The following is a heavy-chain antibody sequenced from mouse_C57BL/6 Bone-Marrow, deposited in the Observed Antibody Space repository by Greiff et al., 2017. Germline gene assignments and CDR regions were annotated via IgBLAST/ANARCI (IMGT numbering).Heavy chain of an antibody. CDR1: GYTFTSYW. D-gene: IGHD2-12*01. CDR2: IHPNSGST. CDR3: ATYYSDWYFDV. J-gene: IGHJ1*03. V-gene: IGHV1-64*01. Sequence: VQLQQPGAELVKPGASVKLSCKASGYTFTSYWMHWVKQRPGQGLEWIGMIHPNSGSTNYNEKFKSKATLTVDKSSSTAYMQLSSLTSEDSAVYYSATYYSDWYFDVWGTGTTVTVSS.